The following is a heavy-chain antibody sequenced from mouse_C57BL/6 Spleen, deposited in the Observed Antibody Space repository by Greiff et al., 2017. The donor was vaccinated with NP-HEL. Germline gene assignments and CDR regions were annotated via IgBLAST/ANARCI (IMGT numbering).Heavy chain of an antibody. CDR1: GFTFSSYA. CDR2: ISDGGSYT. J-gene: IGHJ3*01. D-gene: IGHD1-1*01. CDR3: ARESTVVPFAY. Sequence: EVNLVESGGGLVKPGGSLKLSCAASGFTFSSYAMSWVRQTPEKRLEWVATISDGGSYTYYPDNVKGRFTISRDNAKNNLYLQMSHLKSEDTAMYYCARESTVVPFAYWGQGTLVTVSA. V-gene: IGHV5-4*01.